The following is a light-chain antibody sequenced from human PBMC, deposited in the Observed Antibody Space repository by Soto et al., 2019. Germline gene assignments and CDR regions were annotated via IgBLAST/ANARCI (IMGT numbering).Light chain of an antibody. CDR1: QSVSSN. J-gene: IGKJ4*01. Sequence: EIVMTQSPGTLSVSPGERAALSCRASQSVSSNLAWYQQKPGQAPRLLIYGASTRATGIPARFGGSGSGTEFTLSISSLQSEDFALYYDQQFNKWPLTFGGGTRVEIK. CDR3: QQFNKWPLT. CDR2: GAS. V-gene: IGKV3-15*01.